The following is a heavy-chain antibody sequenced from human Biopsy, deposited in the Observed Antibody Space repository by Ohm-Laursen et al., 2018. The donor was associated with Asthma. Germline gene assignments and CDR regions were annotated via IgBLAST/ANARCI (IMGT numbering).Heavy chain of an antibody. CDR1: GFSFDDCA. D-gene: IGHD3-22*01. J-gene: IGHJ4*01. V-gene: IGHV3-9*01. Sequence: SLRLSCLASGFSFDDCAMHWVRQAPGKGLEWVSSISWNSGNIDYADSVKGRFTISRDNAKNSLYLQMQSLRPEDTAFYYCAKSADYYDSTDYLDFWGRGALVTVSS. CDR2: ISWNSGNI. CDR3: AKSADYYDSTDYLDF.